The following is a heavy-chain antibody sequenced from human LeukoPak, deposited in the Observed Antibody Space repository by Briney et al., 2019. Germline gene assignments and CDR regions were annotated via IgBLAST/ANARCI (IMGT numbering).Heavy chain of an antibody. V-gene: IGHV3-30*18. CDR2: ISYDGSNK. CDR3: AKDWDLYNWFDP. D-gene: IGHD1-26*01. Sequence: PGGSLRLSCAASGFTFSSYGMHWVRQAPGKGLEWVAVISYDGSNKYYADSVKGRFTISRDNSKNTLYLQMNSLRAEDTAVYYCAKDWDLYNWFDPWGQGTLVTVSS. CDR1: GFTFSSYG. J-gene: IGHJ5*02.